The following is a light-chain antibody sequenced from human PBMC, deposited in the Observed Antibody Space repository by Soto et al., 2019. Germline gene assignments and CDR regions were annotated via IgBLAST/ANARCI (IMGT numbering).Light chain of an antibody. Sequence: IQLTQSPSTLSASVGDRVTITCRASQSISGWLAWYQQKPGKAPKLLIYKASSLQSGVPSRFSGSGSGTEFTLTISSLQPDDFATYYCQHYNSYSEAFGQGTKVDIK. J-gene: IGKJ1*01. CDR2: KAS. V-gene: IGKV1-5*03. CDR1: QSISGW. CDR3: QHYNSYSEA.